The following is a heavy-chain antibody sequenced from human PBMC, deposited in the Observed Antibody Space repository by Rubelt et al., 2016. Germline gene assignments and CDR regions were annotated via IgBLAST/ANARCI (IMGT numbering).Heavy chain of an antibody. D-gene: IGHD2-2*01. J-gene: IGHJ3*02. CDR3: ASVQVVPAAIGDDAFDI. CDR2: INHSGST. CDR1: GGSFSGYY. Sequence: QVQLQQWGAGLLKPSETLSLTCAVYGGSFSGYYWSWIRQPPGKGLEWIGEINHSGSTTYNPSLKSRVTISADTSKNQFSLKLSSVTAADTAVYYCASVQVVPAAIGDDAFDIWGQGTMVTVSS. V-gene: IGHV4-34*01.